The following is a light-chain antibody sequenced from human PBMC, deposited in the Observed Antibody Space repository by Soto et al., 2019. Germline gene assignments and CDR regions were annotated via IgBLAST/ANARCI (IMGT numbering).Light chain of an antibody. CDR1: QSVSSSY. J-gene: IGKJ1*01. Sequence: EIVLTQSPGTLSLSPGERVTLSCRASQSVSSSYLAWYQQKPGQAPRLLFYGASSRATGIPDRFSGSGSGTDFILTISRLEPDDFAVYCCQQYGRSPWTFGQGTKVDIK. CDR3: QQYGRSPWT. V-gene: IGKV3-20*01. CDR2: GAS.